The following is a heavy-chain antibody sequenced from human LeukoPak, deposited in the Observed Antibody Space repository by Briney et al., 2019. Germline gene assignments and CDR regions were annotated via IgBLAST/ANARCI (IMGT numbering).Heavy chain of an antibody. V-gene: IGHV4-59*12. D-gene: IGHD3-3*01. CDR3: AREVRFCYGMDS. J-gene: IGHJ6*02. CDR2: IYYSGST. Sequence: SETLSLTCTVSGGSISSYYWSWIRQPPGKGLEWIGYIYYSGSTYYNPSLKSRVTISVDTSKNQFSLKLSSVTAADTAVYYCAREVRFCYGMDSWGQGTTVTVSS. CDR1: GGSISSYY.